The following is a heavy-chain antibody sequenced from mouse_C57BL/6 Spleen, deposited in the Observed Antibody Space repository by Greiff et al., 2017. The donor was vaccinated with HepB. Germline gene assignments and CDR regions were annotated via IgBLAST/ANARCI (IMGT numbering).Heavy chain of an antibody. CDR1: GYSLTSGYY. J-gene: IGHJ2*01. CDR3: ARDGAMDYDGRYFDY. V-gene: IGHV3-6*01. D-gene: IGHD2-4*01. CDR2: ISYDGSN. Sequence: EVKLVESGPGLVKPSQSLSLTCSVSGYSLTSGYYWNWIRQFPGNKLEWMGYISYDGSNNYNPSLKNRISITRDTAKNQFFLKLNSVTTEDTATYYCARDGAMDYDGRYFDYWGQGTTLTVSS.